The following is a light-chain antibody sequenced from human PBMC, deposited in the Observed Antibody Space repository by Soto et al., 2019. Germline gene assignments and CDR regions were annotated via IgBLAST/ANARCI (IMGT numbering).Light chain of an antibody. CDR3: QTWGTGIQV. Sequence: QPVMTQSPSASASLGASVKLTCTLSSGHSSYAIAWHQQQPEKGPRYLMKLNSDGSHSKGDGIPDRFSGSSSGAERYLTISSLPSEDEAYYYCQTWGTGIQVFGTGTKLTVL. CDR2: LNSDGSH. CDR1: SGHSSYA. V-gene: IGLV4-69*01. J-gene: IGLJ1*01.